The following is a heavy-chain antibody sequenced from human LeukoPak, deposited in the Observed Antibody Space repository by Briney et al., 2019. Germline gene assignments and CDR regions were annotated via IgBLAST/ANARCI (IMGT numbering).Heavy chain of an antibody. CDR2: ICSSGST. Sequence: PSETLSLTCTVSGGSISSYCWSWIRQPPGKGLEWIGYICSSGSTMYNPSLKSRATISIDRSKNQFSLNLNSVTAADTAVYYCARDHDSGDSDAFDIWGQGTMVTVSS. CDR1: GGSISSYC. CDR3: ARDHDSGDSDAFDI. D-gene: IGHD4-17*01. J-gene: IGHJ3*02. V-gene: IGHV4-59*01.